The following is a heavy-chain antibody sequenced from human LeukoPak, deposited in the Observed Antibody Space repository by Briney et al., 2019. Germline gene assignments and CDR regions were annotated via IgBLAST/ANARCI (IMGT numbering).Heavy chain of an antibody. CDR1: GDTFIIND. CDR2: MNPNSGNT. Sequence: GASVTVSCKPSGDTFIINDINWVRQATGQGLEWMGWMNPNSGNTGYAQKFQGRVTMTRNISITTAYMELTDLRSEDTAVYYCARVTAAGTWTFDIWGQGTTVTVSS. V-gene: IGHV1-8*02. J-gene: IGHJ3*02. D-gene: IGHD6-13*01. CDR3: ARVTAAGTWTFDI.